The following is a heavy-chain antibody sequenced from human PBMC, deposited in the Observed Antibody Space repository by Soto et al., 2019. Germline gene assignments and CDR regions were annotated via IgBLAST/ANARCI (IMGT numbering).Heavy chain of an antibody. CDR3: ARGLPSHFGFDS. V-gene: IGHV4-59*01. D-gene: IGHD3-16*01. CDR1: GDSINTYY. J-gene: IGHJ4*02. Sequence: SETLSLTCSVSGDSINTYYWTWIRQSPGKGLEWIGYVFNYGATNYNPSLKGRLTISLDTSKRQFSLKLTSVTAADTAVYYCARGLPSHFGFDSWGLGTLVTVSS. CDR2: VFNYGAT.